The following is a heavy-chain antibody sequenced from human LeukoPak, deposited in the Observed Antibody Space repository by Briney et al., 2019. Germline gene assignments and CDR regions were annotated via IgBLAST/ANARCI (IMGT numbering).Heavy chain of an antibody. CDR3: ARDSAAAGETPYYYYYGMDV. V-gene: IGHV3-30-3*01. CDR2: ISYDGSNK. J-gene: IGHJ6*02. CDR1: GFTFSSYA. Sequence: GGSLRLSCAASGFTFSSYAMHWVRQAPGKGLEWVAVISYDGSNKYYADSVKGRFTISRDNSKNTLYLQMNSLRAGDTAVYYCARDSAAAGETPYYYYYGMDVWGQGTTVTVSS. D-gene: IGHD6-13*01.